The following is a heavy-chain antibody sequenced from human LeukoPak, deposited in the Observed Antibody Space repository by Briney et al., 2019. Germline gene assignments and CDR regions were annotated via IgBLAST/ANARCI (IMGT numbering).Heavy chain of an antibody. V-gene: IGHV3-48*03. Sequence: PGGSLRLSCAASGYIFSNHEMNWVRQAPGKGLEWISYISSSGSAKYYADSVQGRFTISRDNAKNSLDLQMNSLTAEDTALYCCARAAHYDDSGYYRPDYWGQGTLVTVSS. CDR3: ARAAHYDDSGYYRPDY. D-gene: IGHD3-22*01. J-gene: IGHJ4*02. CDR2: ISSSGSAK. CDR1: GYIFSNHE.